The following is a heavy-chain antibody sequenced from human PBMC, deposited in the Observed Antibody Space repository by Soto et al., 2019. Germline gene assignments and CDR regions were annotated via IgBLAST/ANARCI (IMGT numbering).Heavy chain of an antibody. Sequence: PGGSLRLSCAASGFIFSNYAMHWVRQAPGKGLEWVAVIWYDGSNKYYADSVKGRFTISRDNSKNTLYLEMNSLRAEDTAVYYCARDNYGIDYLGQGTLVTVSS. CDR3: ARDNYGIDY. CDR1: GFIFSNYA. CDR2: IWYDGSNK. V-gene: IGHV3-33*01. D-gene: IGHD3-16*01. J-gene: IGHJ4*02.